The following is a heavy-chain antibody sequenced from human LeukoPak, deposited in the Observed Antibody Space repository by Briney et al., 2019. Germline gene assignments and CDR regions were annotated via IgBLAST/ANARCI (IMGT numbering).Heavy chain of an antibody. V-gene: IGHV4-59*01. D-gene: IGHD4-17*01. CDR1: GGSISSYY. Sequence: SETLSLTCTVSGGSISSYYWSWIRQPPGKGLEWIGNIYYSGSTNYNPSLKSRVTISVDTSKNQFSLKLSSVTAADTAVYYCARGAYTVTSYYFDYWGQGTLVTVSS. CDR3: ARGAYTVTSYYFDY. CDR2: IYYSGST. J-gene: IGHJ4*02.